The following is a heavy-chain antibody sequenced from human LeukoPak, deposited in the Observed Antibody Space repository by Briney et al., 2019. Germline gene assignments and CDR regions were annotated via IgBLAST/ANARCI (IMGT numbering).Heavy chain of an antibody. Sequence: ASVKVSCKASGYTFSGYYMHWVRQAPGQGLEWMGWINPNSGGTNYAQKFQGRVTMTRDTSISTAYMGLSRLRSDDTAVYYCARGYPLSTTAAGSYFQHWGQGTLVTVYS. D-gene: IGHD6-13*01. CDR2: INPNSGGT. J-gene: IGHJ1*01. CDR3: ARGYPLSTTAAGSYFQH. V-gene: IGHV1-2*02. CDR1: GYTFSGYY.